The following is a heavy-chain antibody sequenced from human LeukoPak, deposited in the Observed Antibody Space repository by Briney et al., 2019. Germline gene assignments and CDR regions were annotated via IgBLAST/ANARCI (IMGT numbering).Heavy chain of an antibody. CDR3: ARGHPRWLVHGYFDY. D-gene: IGHD6-19*01. CDR2: INSDGGST. Sequence: GGSLRLSCAASGFTFSSYWMHWVRQAPGKGLVWVSRINSDGGSTSYADSVKGRFTISRDNAKNTLYLQMNSLRAEDTAVYYCARGHPRWLVHGYFDYWGQGTLVTVSS. J-gene: IGHJ4*02. CDR1: GFTFSSYW. V-gene: IGHV3-74*01.